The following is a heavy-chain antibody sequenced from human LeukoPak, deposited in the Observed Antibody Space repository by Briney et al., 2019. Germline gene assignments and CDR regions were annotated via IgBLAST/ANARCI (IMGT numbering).Heavy chain of an antibody. V-gene: IGHV3-21*01. Sequence: GGSLRLSCAASGFTFSSYSMNWVRQAPGKGLEWVSYISSSSSYIYDADAVKGRFTISRDNAKYSLYLQMNSLGAEDTAVYYCARDLGSAVGGENFDYWGQGTLVTVSS. CDR2: ISSSSSYI. D-gene: IGHD6-19*01. J-gene: IGHJ4*02. CDR3: ARDLGSAVGGENFDY. CDR1: GFTFSSYS.